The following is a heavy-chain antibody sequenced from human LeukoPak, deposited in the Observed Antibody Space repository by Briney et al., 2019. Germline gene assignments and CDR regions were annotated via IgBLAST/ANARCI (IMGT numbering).Heavy chain of an antibody. CDR1: GFTFSNYA. J-gene: IGHJ6*03. Sequence: GGSLRLSCAASGFTFSNYAMHWVRQAPGKGLEWVAVISYDGSNKYYADSVKGRFTISRDNSKNTLYLQMNSLRAEDTAVYYCARDSIYCTNGVCYYMDVWGKGTTVTVSS. CDR3: ARDSIYCTNGVCYYMDV. D-gene: IGHD2-8*01. CDR2: ISYDGSNK. V-gene: IGHV3-30*04.